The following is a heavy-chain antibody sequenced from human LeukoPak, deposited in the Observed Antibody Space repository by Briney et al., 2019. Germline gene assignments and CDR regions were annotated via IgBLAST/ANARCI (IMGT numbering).Heavy chain of an antibody. D-gene: IGHD6-13*01. CDR2: FDPEDGET. Sequence: ASVKVSCKASGGTFSSYAISWVRQAPGKGLEWMGGFDPEDGETIYAQKFQGRVTMTEDTSTDTAYMELSSLRSEDTAVYYCATAGIAAAGNYYYYYMDVWGKGTTVTVSS. CDR1: GGTFSSYA. CDR3: ATAGIAAAGNYYYYYMDV. V-gene: IGHV1-24*01. J-gene: IGHJ6*03.